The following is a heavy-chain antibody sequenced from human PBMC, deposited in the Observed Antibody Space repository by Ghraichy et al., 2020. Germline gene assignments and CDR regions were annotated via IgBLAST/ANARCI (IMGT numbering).Heavy chain of an antibody. J-gene: IGHJ4*02. V-gene: IGHV4-39*02. Sequence: SETLSLTCTVSDGSINSGSFYWGWIRQPPGKGLEWIGNIYYSGSTYYNPSLKSRVTISVDTSKNQFSLKLSSVTAADTALYYCAREITVPTIPASHYFDYWGLGTLVTVSS. D-gene: IGHD3-16*01. CDR2: IYYSGST. CDR1: DGSINSGSFY. CDR3: AREITVPTIPASHYFDY.